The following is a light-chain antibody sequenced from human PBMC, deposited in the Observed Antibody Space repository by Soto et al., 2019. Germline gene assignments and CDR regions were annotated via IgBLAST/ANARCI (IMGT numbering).Light chain of an antibody. V-gene: IGKV3-20*01. CDR2: DAS. CDR3: QQYGGSPRT. CDR1: QSISSFY. Sequence: EIVLTQSPGALSLSPGERATLSCRASQSISSFYLAWYQQTPGQAPRLLIYDASSRAACIPDRFSGGGSGTDFALTISRLEPEDFGVYYCQQYGGSPRTFGQGTKVDIK. J-gene: IGKJ1*01.